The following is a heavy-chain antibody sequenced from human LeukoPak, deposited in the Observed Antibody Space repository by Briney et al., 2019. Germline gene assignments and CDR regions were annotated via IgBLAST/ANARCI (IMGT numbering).Heavy chain of an antibody. Sequence: GGSLRLSCAASGFTFSSYAMRWVRQAPGKGLEWVSDISGSGGSTYYADSVKGRFTISRDNSKNTLYLQMNSLRAEDTAVYYCAKDPDYDILTGVMWGQGTLVTVSS. V-gene: IGHV3-23*01. J-gene: IGHJ4*02. CDR2: ISGSGGST. D-gene: IGHD3-9*01. CDR3: AKDPDYDILTGVM. CDR1: GFTFSSYA.